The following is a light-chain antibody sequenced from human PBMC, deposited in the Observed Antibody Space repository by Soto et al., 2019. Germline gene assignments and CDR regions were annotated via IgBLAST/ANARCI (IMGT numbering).Light chain of an antibody. J-gene: IGLJ2*01. CDR2: EVS. Sequence: QSALTQPPSASGFPGQSVTISCTGTSSDVGYYDYVSWYQQHPGKAPKLMIYEVSNRPSGVSNRFSGSKSGNTASLTISGLQAEDEADYYCSSYTSSSTYVVFGGGTKVTVL. CDR1: SSDVGYYDY. V-gene: IGLV2-14*01. CDR3: SSYTSSSTYVV.